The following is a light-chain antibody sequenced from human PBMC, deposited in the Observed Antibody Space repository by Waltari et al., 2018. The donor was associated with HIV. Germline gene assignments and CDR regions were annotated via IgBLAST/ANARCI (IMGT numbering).Light chain of an antibody. J-gene: IGLJ3*02. CDR1: SSNIGNPD. CDR3: GTWDSSLSAV. V-gene: IGLV1-51*01. Sequence: QSVLTQPPSVSAAPGQTVTISCTGSSSNIGNPDLSWYQQLPGTAPKLLIYGNNKRPSGTPDRCSGSKSGTSATLGITGLQTGDEADYYCGTWDSSLSAVFGGGTKLTVL. CDR2: GNN.